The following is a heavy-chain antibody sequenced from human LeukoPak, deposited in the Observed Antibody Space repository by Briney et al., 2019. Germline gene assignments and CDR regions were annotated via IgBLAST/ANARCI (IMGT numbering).Heavy chain of an antibody. CDR3: ARDRNWNSLYYYYGMDV. V-gene: IGHV1-46*01. J-gene: IGHJ6*02. Sequence: ASVKVSCKASGGTFSSYAISWVRQAPGQGLEWMGIINPSGGSTSYAQKSQGRVTMTRDTSTSTVYMELSSLRSEDTAVYYCARDRNWNSLYYYYGMDVWGQGTTVTVSS. CDR2: INPSGGST. CDR1: GGTFSSYA. D-gene: IGHD1-7*01.